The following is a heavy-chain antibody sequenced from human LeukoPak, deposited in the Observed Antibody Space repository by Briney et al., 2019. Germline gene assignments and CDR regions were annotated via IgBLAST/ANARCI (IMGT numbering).Heavy chain of an antibody. Sequence: GGSLRLSCAASGFTFSSYAMHWVRQAPGKGLEWVAVISYDGSNKYYADSVKGRFTISRDNSKNTLYLQMNSLRDEDTAVYYCARDHLWCWGQGTLVTVSS. J-gene: IGHJ4*02. CDR2: ISYDGSNK. V-gene: IGHV3-30-3*01. CDR3: ARDHLWC. D-gene: IGHD2-21*01. CDR1: GFTFSSYA.